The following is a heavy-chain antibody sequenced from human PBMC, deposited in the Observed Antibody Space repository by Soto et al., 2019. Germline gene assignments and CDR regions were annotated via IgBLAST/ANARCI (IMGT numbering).Heavy chain of an antibody. D-gene: IGHD3-22*01. V-gene: IGHV3-11*01. J-gene: IGHJ4*02. CDR2: ISSSGDLI. Sequence: QVQLVESGGGLVKPGGSLRLSCAASGFTFSDYYMTWIRQAPGKGLEGVSYISSSGDLIYYADSVNGRLTISRDNAKNSLYLQMNSLRAEDTAVYYCARDLGYYDSSGYFDYWGQGTLVTVSS. CDR1: GFTFSDYY. CDR3: ARDLGYYDSSGYFDY.